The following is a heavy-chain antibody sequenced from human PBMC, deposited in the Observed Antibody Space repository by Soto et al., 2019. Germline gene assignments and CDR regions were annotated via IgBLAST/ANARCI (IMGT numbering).Heavy chain of an antibody. D-gene: IGHD4-17*01. V-gene: IGHV3-30-3*01. CDR2: ISYDGSNK. Sequence: PGGSLRLSCAASGFTFSSYGMHWVRQAPGKGLEWVAVISYDGSNKYYADSVKGRFTISRDNSKNTLYLQMNSLRAEDTAVYYCARDDYGDYLHYYGMDVWGQGTTVTVSS. CDR3: ARDDYGDYLHYYGMDV. CDR1: GFTFSSYG. J-gene: IGHJ6*02.